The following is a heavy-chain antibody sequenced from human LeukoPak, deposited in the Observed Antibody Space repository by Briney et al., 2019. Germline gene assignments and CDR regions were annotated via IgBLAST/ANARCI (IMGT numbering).Heavy chain of an antibody. J-gene: IGHJ4*02. CDR1: GFTVSSNY. CDR2: IYSGGST. Sequence: PGGSLRLSCAASGFTVSSNYMSWVRQAPGKGLEWVSVIYSGGSTYYADSVKGRFTISRDNSKNTLYLQMNSLRAEDTAVYYCASFWWELPKDYWGQGTLVTVSS. D-gene: IGHD1-26*01. V-gene: IGHV3-53*01. CDR3: ASFWWELPKDY.